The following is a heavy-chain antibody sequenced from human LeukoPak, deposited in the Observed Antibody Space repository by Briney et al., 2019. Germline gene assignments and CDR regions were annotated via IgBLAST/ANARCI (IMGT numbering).Heavy chain of an antibody. V-gene: IGHV4-34*01. D-gene: IGHD6-6*01. CDR1: GGSFSGCY. CDR3: ARRRAARPYYFDY. J-gene: IGHJ4*02. CDR2: INHSGST. Sequence: SETLSLTCAVYGGSFSGCYWSWIRQPPGKGLEWIGEINHSGSTNYNPSLKSRVTISVDTSKNQFSLKLSSVTAADTAVYYCARRRAARPYYFDYWGQGTLVTVSS.